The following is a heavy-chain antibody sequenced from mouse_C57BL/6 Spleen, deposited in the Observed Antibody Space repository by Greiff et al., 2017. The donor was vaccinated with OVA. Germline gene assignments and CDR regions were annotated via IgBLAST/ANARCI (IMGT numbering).Heavy chain of an antibody. D-gene: IGHD1-1*01. Sequence: EVMLVESGGGLVQSGRSLRLSCATSGFTFSDFYMEWVRQAPGKGLEWIAASRNKANDYTTEYSASVKGRFIVSRDTSQSILYLQMNALRAEDTAIYYCARDEGGSPWFAYWGQGTLVTVSA. J-gene: IGHJ3*01. V-gene: IGHV7-1*01. CDR2: SRNKANDYTT. CDR3: ARDEGGSPWFAY. CDR1: GFTFSDFY.